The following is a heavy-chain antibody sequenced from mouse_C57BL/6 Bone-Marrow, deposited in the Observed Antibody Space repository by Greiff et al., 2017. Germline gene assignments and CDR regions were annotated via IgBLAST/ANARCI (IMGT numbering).Heavy chain of an antibody. CDR1: GYTFTSYW. Sequence: QVQLQQPGAELVKPGASVKMSCKASGYTFTSYWITWVKQRPGQGLEWIGAIYPGSGSTNYNEKFKSKATLTVDTSSSTAYMQLSSLTSADAAVYDCSSNYCPHFDYWGQGTTLTVSS. J-gene: IGHJ2*01. D-gene: IGHD1-1*02. V-gene: IGHV1-55*01. CDR3: SSNYCPHFDY. CDR2: IYPGSGST.